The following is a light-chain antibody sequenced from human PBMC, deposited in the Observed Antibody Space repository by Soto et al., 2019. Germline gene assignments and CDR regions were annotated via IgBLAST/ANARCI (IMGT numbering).Light chain of an antibody. Sequence: DIQMTQSASSLSASVGDRVTITCRASQSISSNLNWHQQKPGKAPKVLIYAASSLQSGVPSRFSGSGSGTDFTLTIRSLQPEDFATYYCQQSYSTPYTFGQGTMLEIK. J-gene: IGKJ2*01. CDR2: AAS. CDR1: QSISSN. V-gene: IGKV1-39*01. CDR3: QQSYSTPYT.